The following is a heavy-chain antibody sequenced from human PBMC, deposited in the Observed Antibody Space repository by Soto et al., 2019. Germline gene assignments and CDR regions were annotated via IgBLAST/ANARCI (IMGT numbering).Heavy chain of an antibody. CDR3: ATDYYGMDV. Sequence: GGSLRLSCAASGFTFSSHAMSWVRQAPGKGLEWVSAISGGGYSTDYADSVKGRFTISRDISKNTLFLQMNSLRAEDTAVYYCATDYYGMDVWGQGTTVTVSS. V-gene: IGHV3-23*01. J-gene: IGHJ6*02. CDR1: GFTFSSHA. CDR2: ISGGGYST.